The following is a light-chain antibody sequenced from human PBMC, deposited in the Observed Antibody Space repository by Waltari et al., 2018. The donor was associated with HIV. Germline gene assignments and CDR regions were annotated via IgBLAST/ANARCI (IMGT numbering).Light chain of an antibody. CDR1: GGFIVGPYW. CDR2: YRSDPDK. J-gene: IGLJ3*02. Sequence: QAVLTQPASLSASPGASAMLTGTLRGGFIVGPYWLYWYQQTPGRPPQYLLRYRSDPDKQQGLVVPRRFSGSRHGSAYAVSLLISGLQSEDEADYYCMIWHSSAWVFGVRTKLTVL. V-gene: IGLV5-45*01. CDR3: MIWHSSAWV.